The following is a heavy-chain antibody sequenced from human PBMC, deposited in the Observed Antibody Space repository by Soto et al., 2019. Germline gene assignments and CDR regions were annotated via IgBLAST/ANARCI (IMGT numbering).Heavy chain of an antibody. V-gene: IGHV4-61*08. CDR2: IYSSGST. CDR1: DGSVSSGGYY. Sequence: PSETLSLTCTVSDGSVSSGGYYWTWIRQPPGKGLEWIGYIYSSGSTLYNPSLKSRVIISVDTSMNQFSLKLSSVTAADTAVYYCARDSLALFDSWGQGTLVTVSS. D-gene: IGHD5-12*01. CDR3: ARDSLALFDS. J-gene: IGHJ4*02.